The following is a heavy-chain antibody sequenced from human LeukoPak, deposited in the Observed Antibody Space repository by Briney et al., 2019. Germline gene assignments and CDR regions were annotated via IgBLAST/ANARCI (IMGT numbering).Heavy chain of an antibody. CDR3: ARGGGGWYFNNWFDP. CDR1: GGSFSGYY. Sequence: PSETLSLTCAVYGGSFSGYYWSWIRQPPGKGLEWIGEINHSGSTNYNPSLKSRVTISVDTSKNQFSLKLSSVTAADTAVYYCARGGGGWYFNNWFDPWGQGTLVTVSS. J-gene: IGHJ5*02. V-gene: IGHV4-34*01. CDR2: INHSGST. D-gene: IGHD6-19*01.